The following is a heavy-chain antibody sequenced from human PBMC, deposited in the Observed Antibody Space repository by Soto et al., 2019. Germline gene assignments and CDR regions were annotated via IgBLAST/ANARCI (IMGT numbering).Heavy chain of an antibody. CDR1: GYSFTSYW. D-gene: IGHD6-13*01. CDR2: IYPGDSDT. CDR3: ARSYSSSWYSDY. V-gene: IGHV5-51*01. Sequence: GESLKISCKGSGYSFTSYWIAWVRQMPGKGLEWMGIIYPGDSDTRYSPSFQGQVTISADRSISTAYLQWSSLKASDSAMYYCARSYSSSWYSDYWGQGTLVTVSS. J-gene: IGHJ4*02.